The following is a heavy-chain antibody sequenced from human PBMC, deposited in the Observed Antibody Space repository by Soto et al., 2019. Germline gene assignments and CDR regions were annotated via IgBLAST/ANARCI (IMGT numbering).Heavy chain of an antibody. J-gene: IGHJ4*02. D-gene: IGHD3-16*01. V-gene: IGHV2-5*01. CDR1: GSSLSTTGVV. CDR2: IYWHEDN. CDR3: AHRRGATVGLYYFNY. Sequence: GSGPTLVNPTQTLTLTCTFSGSSLSTTGVVVSCIRQPPGKALEWLALIYWHEDNLYRPSLKIRLTITKDTSKNQVVLTMTNMALVDTVTYYSAHRRGATVGLYYFNYWGLGALV.